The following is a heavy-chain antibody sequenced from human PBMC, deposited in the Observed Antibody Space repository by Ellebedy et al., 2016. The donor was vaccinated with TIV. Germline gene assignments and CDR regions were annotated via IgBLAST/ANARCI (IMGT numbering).Heavy chain of an antibody. V-gene: IGHV3-15*07. D-gene: IGHD3-3*01. CDR3: TTGATIFGVT. Sequence: GESLKISCAASGITFTYAGMNWVRQAPGKGLEWVGRIKSNNDGGKTDYAAPVKDRIVISRDDSKNTLYLQMTRLKTEDTAIYYCTTGATIFGVTWGQGTLVTVSS. CDR1: GITFTYAG. CDR2: IKSNNDGGKT. J-gene: IGHJ4*02.